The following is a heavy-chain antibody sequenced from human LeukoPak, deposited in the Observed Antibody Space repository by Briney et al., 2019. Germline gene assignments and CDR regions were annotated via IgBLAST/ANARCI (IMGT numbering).Heavy chain of an antibody. CDR2: ISSSGSTI. CDR1: GFTFSDYY. V-gene: IGHV3-11*04. Sequence: GGSLRLSCAASGFTFSDYYMSWIRQAPGKGLEWVSYISSSGSTIYYADSVKGRFTISRDNAKNSLYLQMNSLRAEDTSVYYCATSSYGGNFGLFDYWGQGILVTVSS. D-gene: IGHD4-23*01. J-gene: IGHJ4*02. CDR3: ATSSYGGNFGLFDY.